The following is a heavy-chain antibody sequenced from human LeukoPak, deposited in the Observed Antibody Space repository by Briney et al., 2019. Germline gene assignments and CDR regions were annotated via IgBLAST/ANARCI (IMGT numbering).Heavy chain of an antibody. Sequence: GGSLRLSCAASGFTFSSYAMSWVRQAPGKGLEWVSAISGSGGSTYYADSVKGRFTISRDNSKNTLYLQMNSLRAEDTAVYYCAKDIRSVYYDFWSGYSTIPDYDYWGQGTLVTVSS. CDR1: GFTFSSYA. J-gene: IGHJ4*02. D-gene: IGHD3-3*01. CDR3: AKDIRSVYYDFWSGYSTIPDYDY. CDR2: ISGSGGST. V-gene: IGHV3-23*01.